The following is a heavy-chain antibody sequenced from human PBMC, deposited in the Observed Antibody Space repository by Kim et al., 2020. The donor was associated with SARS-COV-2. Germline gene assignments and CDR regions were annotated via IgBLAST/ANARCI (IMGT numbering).Heavy chain of an antibody. Sequence: ASVKVSCKASGYTFTSYAMHWVRQAPGQRLEWMGWINAGNGNTKYSQKFQGRVTITRDTSASTAYMELSSLRSEDTAVYYCARESSGSYLGYYFDYWGQGTLVTVSS. D-gene: IGHD1-26*01. CDR2: INAGNGNT. V-gene: IGHV1-3*01. CDR1: GYTFTSYA. CDR3: ARESSGSYLGYYFDY. J-gene: IGHJ4*02.